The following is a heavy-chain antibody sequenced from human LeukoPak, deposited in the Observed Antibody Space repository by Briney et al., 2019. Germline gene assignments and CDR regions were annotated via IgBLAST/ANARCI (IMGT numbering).Heavy chain of an antibody. Sequence: SETLSLTCAVYGGSFSGYYWSWIRQPPGKGLEWIGEINHSGSTNYNPPLKSRVTISIDTSKNQFSLKLSSVTAADTAVYYCATSTPGYSSSWLDYWGQGTLVTVSS. D-gene: IGHD6-13*01. CDR2: INHSGST. V-gene: IGHV4-34*01. CDR3: ATSTPGYSSSWLDY. J-gene: IGHJ4*02. CDR1: GGSFSGYY.